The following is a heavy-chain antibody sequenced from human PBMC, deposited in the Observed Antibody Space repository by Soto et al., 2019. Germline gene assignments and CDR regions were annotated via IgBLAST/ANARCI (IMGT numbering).Heavy chain of an antibody. CDR1: GGSISSGGYY. J-gene: IGHJ3*02. D-gene: IGHD3-10*01. V-gene: IGHV4-31*03. CDR3: ARDQSWYYGAAFDI. Sequence: QVQLQESGPGLVKPSQTLSLTCTVSGGSISSGGYYWSWIRQHPGKGLEWIGYIYYSGSTYYNPSLKSRVTISVDTSKTQFSLKLSSVTAADTAVYYCARDQSWYYGAAFDIWGQGTMVTVSS. CDR2: IYYSGST.